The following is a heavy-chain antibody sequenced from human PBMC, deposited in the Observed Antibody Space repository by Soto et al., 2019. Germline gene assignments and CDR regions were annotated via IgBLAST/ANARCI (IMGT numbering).Heavy chain of an antibody. CDR1: GFTFSDYW. CDR2: IKRDGSTT. Sequence: EVQLVESGGGLVQPGGSLRLSCAASGFTFSDYWMHWVRQAPGKGLEWVSRIKRDGSTTNYADSVKGRFTISRDNAKNTLYLEMNSLRVEDTAYYYCARGAINYYCEDVWGKGTTVTVSS. CDR3: ARGAINYYCEDV. V-gene: IGHV3-74*01. J-gene: IGHJ6*03.